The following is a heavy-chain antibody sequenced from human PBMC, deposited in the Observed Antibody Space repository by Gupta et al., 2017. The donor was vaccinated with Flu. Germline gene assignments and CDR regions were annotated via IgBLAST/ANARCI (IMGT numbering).Heavy chain of an antibody. CDR1: GFPFSSYA. J-gene: IGHJ6*03. D-gene: IGHD2-2*02. Sequence: EVQLLESGGGLVQPGGSLRLSCAASGFPFSSYAMSWVRQAPGQGLEWVSALSGSGGSTYYADSVNGRFTISRNNSKNTLYLQMNSLGAEDTAVYYCAKPGYCSSTSCYKDYYYYMDVWGKGTTVTVSS. CDR2: LSGSGGST. CDR3: AKPGYCSSTSCYKDYYYYMDV. V-gene: IGHV3-23*01.